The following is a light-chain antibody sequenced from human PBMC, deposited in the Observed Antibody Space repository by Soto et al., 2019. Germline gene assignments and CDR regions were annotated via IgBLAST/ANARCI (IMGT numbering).Light chain of an antibody. CDR2: DVS. V-gene: IGLV2-14*01. CDR3: SSYTSSSTGV. J-gene: IGLJ2*01. Sequence: QSVLTQPASVSGSPGQSITISCTGTSSDVGGYNYVSWYQQHPGKAPKLMIYDVSNRPLGVSNRFSGSKSGNTASLTISGRQAEDEADYYCSSYTSSSTGVFGGGTKVTVL. CDR1: SSDVGGYNY.